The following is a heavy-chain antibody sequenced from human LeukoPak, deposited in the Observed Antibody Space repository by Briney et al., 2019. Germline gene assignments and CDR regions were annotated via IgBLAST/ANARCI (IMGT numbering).Heavy chain of an antibody. V-gene: IGHV4-39*01. D-gene: IGHD1-26*01. CDR3: AKHPGPVGATEIDY. Sequence: SETLSLTCTVSGGSISSSSYYWGWIRQPPGKGLEWIGSIYYSGSTYYDPSLKSRVTISVDTSKNQFSLKLSSVTAADTAVYYCAKHPGPVGATEIDYWGQGTLVTVSS. CDR1: GGSISSSSYY. J-gene: IGHJ4*02. CDR2: IYYSGST.